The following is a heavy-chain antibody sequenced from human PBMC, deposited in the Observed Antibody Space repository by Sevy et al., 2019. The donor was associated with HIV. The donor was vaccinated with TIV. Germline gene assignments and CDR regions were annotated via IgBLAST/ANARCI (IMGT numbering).Heavy chain of an antibody. J-gene: IGHJ4*02. CDR2: IYSDETT. Sequence: GGSLRLSCAASGFSVNSNYMTWVRQAPGKGLEGVSVIYSDETTYHADSVKDRFTISRDNSKNMLYLQMSSLRAEDTAIYYCARGKSGYGYALNSWGQGTLVTVSS. CDR1: GFSVNSNY. CDR3: ARGKSGYGYALNS. V-gene: IGHV3-66*01. D-gene: IGHD5-18*01.